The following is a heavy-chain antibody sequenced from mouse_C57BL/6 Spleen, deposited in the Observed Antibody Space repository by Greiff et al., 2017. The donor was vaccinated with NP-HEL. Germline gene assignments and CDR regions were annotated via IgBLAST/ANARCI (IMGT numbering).Heavy chain of an antibody. V-gene: IGHV1-80*01. CDR2: IYPGDGDT. J-gene: IGHJ4*01. CDR3: ARGGDDYDVGYAMDY. CDR1: GYAFSSYW. D-gene: IGHD2-4*01. Sequence: QVQLKQSGAELVKPGASVKISCKASGYAFSSYWMNWVKQRPGKGLEWIGQIYPGDGDTNYNGKFKGKATLTADKSSSTAYMQLSSLTSEDSAVYFCARGGDDYDVGYAMDYWGQGTSVTVSS.